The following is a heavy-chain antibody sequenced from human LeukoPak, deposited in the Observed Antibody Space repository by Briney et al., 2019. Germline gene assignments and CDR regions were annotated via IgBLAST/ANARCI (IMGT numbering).Heavy chain of an antibody. Sequence: PGGSLRLSCAASGFTFSSYAMSWVRQAPGKGLEWVSFITGDSNTIYCADSMKGRFTVSRDNAENSLYLQMNSLSAEDTAVYYCARDRMGGSFDYWGQGTLVTVSS. D-gene: IGHD2-15*01. CDR3: ARDRMGGSFDY. CDR1: GFTFSSYA. J-gene: IGHJ4*02. V-gene: IGHV3-48*01. CDR2: ITGDSNTI.